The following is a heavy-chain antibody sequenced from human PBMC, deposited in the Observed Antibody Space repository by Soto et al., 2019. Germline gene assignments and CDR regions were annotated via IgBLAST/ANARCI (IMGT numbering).Heavy chain of an antibody. CDR1: GGTTRRRRYL. J-gene: IGHJ5*01. CDR3: ARGHYDFWSCFFISRYPYN. Sequence: WEDRSDSWTGSGGTTRRRRYLGGWLRHEKRKGLEWIGSIYYSGSTSYNPSLKSRVTKSVDTSKNQFSLNLSSVTAADTAVYYCARGHYDFWSCFFISRYPYN. CDR2: IYYSGST. D-gene: IGHD3-3*01. V-gene: IGHV4-39*01.